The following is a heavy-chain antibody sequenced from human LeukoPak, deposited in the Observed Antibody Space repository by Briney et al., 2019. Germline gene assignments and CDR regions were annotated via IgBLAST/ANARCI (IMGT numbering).Heavy chain of an antibody. CDR2: IYYSGST. CDR1: GGSISSGDYY. J-gene: IGHJ4*02. V-gene: IGHV4-31*03. CDR3: ARNEKAVRGYTYGPLYYFDS. D-gene: IGHD5-18*01. Sequence: SEALSLTCTVSGGSISSGDYYWSWIRQLPGKVLEWIGSIYYSGSTYYSPSLKSRITMSVDASKNQFSLKLSSVTAADTAVYYCARNEKAVRGYTYGPLYYFDSWGQGTLVTVSS.